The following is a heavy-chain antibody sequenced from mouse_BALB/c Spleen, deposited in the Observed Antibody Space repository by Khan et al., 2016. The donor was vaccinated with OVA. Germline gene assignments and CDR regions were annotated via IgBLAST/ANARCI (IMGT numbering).Heavy chain of an antibody. CDR2: ISYDGSN. CDR1: GYSITSGYR. J-gene: IGHJ1*01. Sequence: EVKLEVSGPGLVKPSQSLSLTCSVTGYSITSGYRWNWIRQFPGNKLEWMGYISYDGSNNYNPSLKNRISITRDTSKNQFFLKLNSVTTEDTATSYCARGGAVVPYWYFDVWGAGTTVTVSS. D-gene: IGHD1-1*01. CDR3: ARGGAVVPYWYFDV. V-gene: IGHV3-6*02.